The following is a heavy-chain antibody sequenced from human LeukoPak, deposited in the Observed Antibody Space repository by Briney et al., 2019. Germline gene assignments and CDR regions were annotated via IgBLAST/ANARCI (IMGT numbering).Heavy chain of an antibody. V-gene: IGHV4-34*01. CDR2: INHSGGT. CDR3: ARNYYYYYMDV. CDR1: GGSFSGYY. J-gene: IGHJ6*03. Sequence: SETLSLTCAVYGGSFSGYYWSWIRQPPGKGLEWIGEINHSGGTNYNPSLKSRVTISVDTSKNQFSLKLSSVTAADTAVYYCARNYYYYYMDVWAKGPRSPSP.